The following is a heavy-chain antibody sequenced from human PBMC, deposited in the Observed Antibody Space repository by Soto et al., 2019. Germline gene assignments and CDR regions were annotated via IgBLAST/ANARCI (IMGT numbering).Heavy chain of an antibody. V-gene: IGHV1-69*08. Sequence: QVQLVQSGAEVKEPGSSVKVSCKASGGTFSTSTFTWVRQAPGQGLEWMGRIIPILDTADYAQKFQGNVTITAEKSTSTGCMELSSLRSEDTGMYYCARDSPIGSVFSGYDAIDIWGQGTLVTVSP. J-gene: IGHJ4*02. CDR2: IIPILDTA. CDR1: GGTFSTST. D-gene: IGHD5-12*01. CDR3: ARDSPIGSVFSGYDAIDI.